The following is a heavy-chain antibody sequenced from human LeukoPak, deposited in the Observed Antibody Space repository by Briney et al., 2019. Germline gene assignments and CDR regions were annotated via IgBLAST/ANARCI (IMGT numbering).Heavy chain of an antibody. Sequence: ETLSLTCAVYGGSFSGYYWSWIRQPPGKGLEWVGEINNSGSTNYTPSLNSPVTISVATSKNHFSLNLSSVTAADTAVYYCARLRGYSYGPRSYGMDVWGQGTTVTVSS. D-gene: IGHD5-18*01. J-gene: IGHJ6*02. CDR2: INNSGST. CDR3: ARLRGYSYGPRSYGMDV. V-gene: IGHV4-34*01. CDR1: GGSFSGYY.